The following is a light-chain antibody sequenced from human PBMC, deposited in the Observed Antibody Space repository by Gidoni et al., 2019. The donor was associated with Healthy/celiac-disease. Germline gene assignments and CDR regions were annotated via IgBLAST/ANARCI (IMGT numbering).Light chain of an antibody. Sequence: DIQLTQFPSSLSASVGDRVTITCRASQSISSYLNWYQQKPGKAPKLLIDAASSLQSGVPSRFSGSGSVTDFTLTISSLQPEDFATYYCQQSYSTPPTFGGGTKVEIK. V-gene: IGKV1-39*01. CDR2: AAS. CDR3: QQSYSTPPT. CDR1: QSISSY. J-gene: IGKJ4*01.